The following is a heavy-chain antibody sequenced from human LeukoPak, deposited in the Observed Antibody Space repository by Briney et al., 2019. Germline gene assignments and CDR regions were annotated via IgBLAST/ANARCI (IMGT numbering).Heavy chain of an antibody. CDR2: ISSSSSTI. V-gene: IGHV3-48*04. Sequence: PGGSLRLSCAASGFTFSSYSMNWVRQAPGKGLEWVSYISSSSSTIYYADSVKGRFTISRDNAKDSLYLQMNSLRAEDTAVYYCARDSEYNWFDPWGQGTLVTVSS. CDR1: GFTFSSYS. J-gene: IGHJ5*02. CDR3: ARDSEYNWFDP.